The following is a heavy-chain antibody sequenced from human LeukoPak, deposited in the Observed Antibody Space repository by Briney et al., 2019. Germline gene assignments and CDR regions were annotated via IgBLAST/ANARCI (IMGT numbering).Heavy chain of an antibody. Sequence: GGSLRLSCAASGFTVSINYMSWVRQAPGGGLEWGSVIYTTGKTYYADSVKGRFSISRDDSKNTVYLQMNSLRAEDTAVYYCAKVSPTGRAFDCWGQGTLVTVSS. CDR2: IYTTGKT. V-gene: IGHV3-53*01. D-gene: IGHD1-1*01. CDR1: GFTVSINY. CDR3: AKVSPTGRAFDC. J-gene: IGHJ4*02.